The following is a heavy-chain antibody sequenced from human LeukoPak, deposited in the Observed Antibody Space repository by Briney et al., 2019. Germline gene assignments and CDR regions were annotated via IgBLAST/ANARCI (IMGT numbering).Heavy chain of an antibody. Sequence: PSETLSLTCTVSGGSISNHYWSWIRQPPGKGLEWIGYSYYSGSTNYNPSLKSRVTISLDTSKNQFSLKLSSVTAADTAVYYCARLENWYSSGWYAWFDPWGQGTLVTVSS. J-gene: IGHJ5*02. CDR2: SYYSGST. V-gene: IGHV4-59*08. CDR1: GGSISNHY. D-gene: IGHD6-19*01. CDR3: ARLENWYSSGWYAWFDP.